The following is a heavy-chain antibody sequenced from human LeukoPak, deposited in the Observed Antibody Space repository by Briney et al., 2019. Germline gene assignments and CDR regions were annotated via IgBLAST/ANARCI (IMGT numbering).Heavy chain of an antibody. CDR1: GYTFTSYY. V-gene: IGHV1-46*01. Sequence: ASVKVSCKASGYTFTSYYMHWVRQAPGQGLEWMGIINPSGGSTSYAQKFQGRVTMTRDTSTSTVYMELSSLRSEDTAVYYCARRGTETGYDSSGYYGGAFDIWGQGTMVTVSS. D-gene: IGHD3-22*01. J-gene: IGHJ3*02. CDR3: ARRGTETGYDSSGYYGGAFDI. CDR2: INPSGGST.